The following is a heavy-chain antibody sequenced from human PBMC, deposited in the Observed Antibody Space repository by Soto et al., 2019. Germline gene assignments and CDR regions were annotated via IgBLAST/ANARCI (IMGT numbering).Heavy chain of an antibody. D-gene: IGHD2-15*01. Sequence: EVQVVESGGGLIPPGGSLRLSCAASGFVVSETYMSWVRQAPGRGLQWVSFTYSGGSTYYADSVKGRFTISRDSSRNTLYLQMNSLRVEDTAVYYCARDCGGGSCYPALGAWGQGTLVTVSS. V-gene: IGHV3-53*01. J-gene: IGHJ5*02. CDR1: GFVVSETY. CDR2: TYSGGST. CDR3: ARDCGGGSCYPALGA.